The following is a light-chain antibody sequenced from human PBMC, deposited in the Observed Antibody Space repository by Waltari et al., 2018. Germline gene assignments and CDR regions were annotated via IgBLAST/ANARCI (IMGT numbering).Light chain of an antibody. J-gene: IGKJ2*01. CDR1: QSVSNY. Sequence: EIVLTQSPATLSLSPGERATLSCRASQSVSNYLAWYQQKPGQAPSLLIYDASNRATGIPARFSASGSGTDFTLTISSLEPEDFAVYYCQQRTNWPPGYTFGQGTKLEIK. V-gene: IGKV3-11*01. CDR3: QQRTNWPPGYT. CDR2: DAS.